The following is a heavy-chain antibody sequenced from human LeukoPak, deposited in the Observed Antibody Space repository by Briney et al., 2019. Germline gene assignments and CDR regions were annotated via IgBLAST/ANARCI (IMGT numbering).Heavy chain of an antibody. V-gene: IGHV1-18*01. CDR3: ARDRGSYFYY. CDR1: GYTLTTYG. J-gene: IGHJ4*02. Sequence: ASVKVSCKASGYTLTTYGITWVRQAPGQGLEWMGWISGDNGGTDYAQNLQGRVTMTTDTSMNTAYMELRSLTSDDTAVYYCARDRGSYFYYWGQGTLVTVSS. D-gene: IGHD1-26*01. CDR2: ISGDNGGT.